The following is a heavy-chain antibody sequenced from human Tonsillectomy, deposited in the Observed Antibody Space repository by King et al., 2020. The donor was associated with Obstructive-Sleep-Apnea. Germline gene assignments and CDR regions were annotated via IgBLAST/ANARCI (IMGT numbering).Heavy chain of an antibody. D-gene: IGHD2-15*01. CDR3: ARASGGSRAPDY. CDR2: ISYDGSNK. CDR1: GFTFSSYA. V-gene: IGHV3-30*04. Sequence: QVQLVESGGGVVQPGRSLRLSCAASGFTFSSYAMHWARQAPGKGLEWVAVISYDGSNKYYADSVKGRFTIFRDNSKNTLYLQMNSLRAEDTAVYYCARASGGSRAPDYWGQGTLVTVSS. J-gene: IGHJ4*02.